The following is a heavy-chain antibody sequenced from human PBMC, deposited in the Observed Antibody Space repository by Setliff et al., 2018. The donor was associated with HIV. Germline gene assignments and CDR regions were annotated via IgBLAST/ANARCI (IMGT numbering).Heavy chain of an antibody. V-gene: IGHV4-4*07. D-gene: IGHD1-26*01. CDR2: MYTSGST. CDR1: GGSLSSYY. Sequence: PSETLSLTCNVSGGSLSSYYWSWIRQPAGKALEWIGRMYTSGSTNYNPSLKSRVTMSLDTSKNQFSLTLNSVTAADTALYFCARGEPNVNDAFDLWGQGTVVTVS. J-gene: IGHJ3*01. CDR3: ARGEPNVNDAFDL.